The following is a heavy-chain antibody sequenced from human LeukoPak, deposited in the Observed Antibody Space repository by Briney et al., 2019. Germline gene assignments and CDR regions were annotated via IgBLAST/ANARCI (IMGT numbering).Heavy chain of an antibody. V-gene: IGHV4-4*09. CDR2: IYTSGST. J-gene: IGHJ4*02. D-gene: IGHD1-26*01. CDR3: ARQIGWELLWYFDY. CDR1: GGSISSY. Sequence: SETLSLTCTVSGGSISSYWSWIRQPPGKGLEWIGYIYTSGSTNYNPSLKSRVTISVDTSKNQFSLKLSSVTAADTAVYYCARQIGWELLWYFDYWGQGTLVTVSS.